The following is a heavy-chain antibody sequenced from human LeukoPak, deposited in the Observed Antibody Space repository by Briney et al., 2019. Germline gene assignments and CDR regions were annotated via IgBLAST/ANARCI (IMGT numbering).Heavy chain of an antibody. CDR2: ISDYNGYT. J-gene: IGHJ4*02. D-gene: IGHD2-2*01. Sequence: ASVKVSCKASGYTFTSYGISWVRQAPGQGLEWMGWISDYNGYTNYAQSLQGGVTMTTDTSTSTAYMELRSLRADDTAVYYCARAKIVVVPAAIVFGFDYWGPGTLVTVSS. V-gene: IGHV1-18*01. CDR3: ARAKIVVVPAAIVFGFDY. CDR1: GYTFTSYG.